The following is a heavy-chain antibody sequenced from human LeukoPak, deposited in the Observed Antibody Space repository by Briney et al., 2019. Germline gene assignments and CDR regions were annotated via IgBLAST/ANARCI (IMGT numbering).Heavy chain of an antibody. CDR1: GGSISSHY. CDR3: ARTDIVVVPAAIGGGWFDP. CDR2: IYYSGST. J-gene: IGHJ5*02. D-gene: IGHD2-2*01. Sequence: SEALSLTCTVPGGSISSHYWSWIRQPPGKGLEWIGYIYYSGSTNYNPSLKSRVTISVDTSKIQFSLKLSSVTAADTAVYYCARTDIVVVPAAIGGGWFDPWGQGTLVTVSS. V-gene: IGHV4-59*11.